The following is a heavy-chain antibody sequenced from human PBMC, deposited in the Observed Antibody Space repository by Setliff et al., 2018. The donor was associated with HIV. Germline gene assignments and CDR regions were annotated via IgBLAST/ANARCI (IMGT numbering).Heavy chain of an antibody. CDR3: ARDSSEYFDFSSGDFHYMDV. D-gene: IGHD3-3*01. J-gene: IGHJ6*03. V-gene: IGHV7-4-1*02. CDR2: INTNSWIP. CDR1: GYTFSRFS. Sequence: ASVKVSCKASGYTFSRFSINWVRQAPGQGLEWMGWINTNSWIPTYAQGFTGRFVFSLDTTVRTAYLEISDLRADDTGVYYCARDSSEYFDFSSGDFHYMDVWGKGTTVTVSS.